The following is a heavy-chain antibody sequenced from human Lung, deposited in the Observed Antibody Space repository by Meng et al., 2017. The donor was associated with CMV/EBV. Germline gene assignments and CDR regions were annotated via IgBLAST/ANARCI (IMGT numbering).Heavy chain of an antibody. CDR2: ISWNSGSI. J-gene: IGHJ6*02. V-gene: IGHV3-9*01. CDR1: GFSFKDYG. CDR3: AKEDGGAYGLDV. Sequence: GGSLRLSCAASGFSFKDYGMNWVRQAPGKGLEWVAGISWNSGSIGYADSVKGRFTTSRDNAKNSLYLQMNSLRPEDTALYYCAKEDGGAYGLDVWGQGTTVXVSS. D-gene: IGHD4-17*01.